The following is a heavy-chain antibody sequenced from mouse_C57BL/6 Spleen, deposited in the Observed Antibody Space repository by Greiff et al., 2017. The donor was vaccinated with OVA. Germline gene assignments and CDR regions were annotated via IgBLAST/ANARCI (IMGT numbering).Heavy chain of an antibody. CDR1: GYTFTSYW. V-gene: IGHV1-53*01. CDR3: ARELTGLYWYFDV. D-gene: IGHD4-1*01. CDR2: INPSNGGT. Sequence: QVQLKQSGTELVKPGASVKLSCKASGYTFTSYWMHWVKQRPGQGLEWIGNINPSNGGTNYNEKFKSKATLTVDKSSSTAYMQLSSLTSEDSAGYYCARELTGLYWYFDVWGTGTTVTVSS. J-gene: IGHJ1*03.